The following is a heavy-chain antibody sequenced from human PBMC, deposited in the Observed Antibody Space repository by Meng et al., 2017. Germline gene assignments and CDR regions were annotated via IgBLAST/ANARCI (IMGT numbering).Heavy chain of an antibody. J-gene: IGHJ4*02. CDR2: IYWNEDN. Sequence: SRSYGPTRVKPTAAVPLTSCSSGSSLCNSGVRVCCIRQTPGKALEWLELIYWNEDNRYSPSLTSRLTITKDTSNNQVVITMNNMDPVDRAPYYCAMQKHEWFRELLNSFDYWGQGTLVTVSS. V-gene: IGHV2-5*01. D-gene: IGHD3-10*01. CDR3: AMQKHEWFRELLNSFDY. CDR1: GSSLCNSGVR.